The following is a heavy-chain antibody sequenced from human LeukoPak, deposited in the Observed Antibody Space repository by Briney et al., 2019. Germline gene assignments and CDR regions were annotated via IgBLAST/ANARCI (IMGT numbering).Heavy chain of an antibody. CDR2: IYYSGST. CDR3: ARYDYFYGMDV. J-gene: IGHJ6*02. CDR1: GGSISSYY. V-gene: IGHV4-59*08. Sequence: SETLSLTCTVSGGSISSYYWSWIRQPPGKGLEWIGYIYYSGSTNYNPSLKSRVTISVDTSKNQFSLKLSSVTAADTAVYYCARYDYFYGMDVWGQGTTVTVSS.